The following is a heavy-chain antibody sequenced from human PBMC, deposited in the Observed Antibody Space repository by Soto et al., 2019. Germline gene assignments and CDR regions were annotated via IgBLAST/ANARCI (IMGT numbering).Heavy chain of an antibody. CDR1: GGSCSGYY. J-gene: IGHJ5*02. Sequence: SETLSLTCAVYGGSCSGYYWSWIRQPPGKGLEWIGEINHSGSTNYNPSLKSRVTISVDTSKNQFSLKLSSVTAADTAVYYCARGRTYYDFWSGYYRDNWFDPWGQGTLVTVSS. CDR3: ARGRTYYDFWSGYYRDNWFDP. V-gene: IGHV4-34*01. CDR2: INHSGST. D-gene: IGHD3-3*01.